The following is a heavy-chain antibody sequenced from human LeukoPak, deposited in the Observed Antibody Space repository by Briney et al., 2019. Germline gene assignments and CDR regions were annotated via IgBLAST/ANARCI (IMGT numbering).Heavy chain of an antibody. D-gene: IGHD2-8*01. V-gene: IGHV4-59*01. J-gene: IGHJ3*02. Sequence: PSETLSLTCTVSGGSISTYYWSWIRQPPGKGLEWIGYIYYSGSTNYNPSLKSRVTISVDTSKNQFSLKLSSVTAVDTAVYYCARRMDDAFDIWGQGTMVTVSS. CDR1: GGSISTYY. CDR2: IYYSGST. CDR3: ARRMDDAFDI.